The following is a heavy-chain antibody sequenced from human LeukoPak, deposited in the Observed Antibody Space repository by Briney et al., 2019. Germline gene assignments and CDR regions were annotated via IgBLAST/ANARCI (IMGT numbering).Heavy chain of an antibody. D-gene: IGHD3-22*01. CDR3: ARVLADSSGYYLLFDY. J-gene: IGHJ4*02. V-gene: IGHV4-59*01. CDR2: IYYSRST. Sequence: TSETLSLTCTVSGGSISSYYWSWIRQPPGKGLEWIGYIYYSRSTNYNPSLKSRVTISVDTSKNQFSLKLSSVTAADTAVYYCARVLADSSGYYLLFDYWGQGTLVTVSS. CDR1: GGSISSYY.